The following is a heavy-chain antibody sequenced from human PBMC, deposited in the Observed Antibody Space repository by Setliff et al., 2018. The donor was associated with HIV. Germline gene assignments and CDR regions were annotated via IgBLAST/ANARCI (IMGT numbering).Heavy chain of an antibody. CDR3: ARGFRFTVTAYDY. Sequence: GGSLRLSCAASGLIFSSYEMNWVRQAPGKGLEWISFIGGHGSIIHYADSVKGRFTISRDNAKNSVYLQMNSLRAEDTAVYYCARGFRFTVTAYDYWGQGTLVTVSS. CDR2: IGGHGSII. J-gene: IGHJ4*02. CDR1: GLIFSSYE. V-gene: IGHV3-48*03. D-gene: IGHD4-17*01.